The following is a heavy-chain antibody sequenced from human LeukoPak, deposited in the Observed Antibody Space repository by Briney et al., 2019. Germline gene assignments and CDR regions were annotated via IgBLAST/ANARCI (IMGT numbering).Heavy chain of an antibody. Sequence: GGSLRLSCAASGFTFSSYGMSWVRQAPGKGLEWVSAISGSGGSTYYADSVKGRFTISRDNSKNTLYLQMNSLRAEDTAVYYCAKLKCSGGSCYSPYDPWGQGTLVTVSS. J-gene: IGHJ5*02. CDR1: GFTFSSYG. CDR3: AKLKCSGGSCYSPYDP. CDR2: ISGSGGST. V-gene: IGHV3-23*01. D-gene: IGHD2-15*01.